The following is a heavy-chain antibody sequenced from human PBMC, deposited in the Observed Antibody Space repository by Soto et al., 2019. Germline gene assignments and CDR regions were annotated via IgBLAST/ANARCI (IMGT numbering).Heavy chain of an antibody. Sequence: RVGSLRLSCAASGFTFSSYAMSWVRQAPGKVLEWVSAISGSGGSTYYADSVKGRFTISRDNSKNTLYLQMNSLRAEDTAVYYCAKAMGIRFLEWFDMDVWGQGTTVTVSS. D-gene: IGHD3-3*01. CDR1: GFTFSSYA. V-gene: IGHV3-23*01. CDR3: AKAMGIRFLEWFDMDV. CDR2: ISGSGGST. J-gene: IGHJ6*02.